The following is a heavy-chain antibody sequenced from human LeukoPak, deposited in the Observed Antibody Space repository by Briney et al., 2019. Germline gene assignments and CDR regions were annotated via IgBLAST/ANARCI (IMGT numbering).Heavy chain of an antibody. CDR2: ISGSGGST. CDR3: AKGRNDDILTGYYKGGFDY. Sequence: PGGSLRLSCAASGFTFSSYAMNWVRQAPGKGLEWVSGISGSGGSTYYADSVKGRFTISRDNSKNTLYLQLNSLRAEDTAVYYCAKGRNDDILTGYYKGGFDYWGQGTLVTVSS. CDR1: GFTFSSYA. V-gene: IGHV3-23*01. D-gene: IGHD3-9*01. J-gene: IGHJ4*02.